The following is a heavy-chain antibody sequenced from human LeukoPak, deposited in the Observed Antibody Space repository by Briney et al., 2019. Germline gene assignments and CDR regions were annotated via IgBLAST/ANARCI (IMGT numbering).Heavy chain of an antibody. J-gene: IGHJ3*02. Sequence: GSSVKVSCKASGGTFSSYAISWVRQAPGQGLEWMGGIIPIFGTANYAQKFQGRVTITTDESTSTAYMELSSLRSEDTAVYYCARDRLYGTNMIVVVINPTDDAFDIWGQGTMVTVSS. CDR3: ARDRLYGTNMIVVVINPTDDAFDI. V-gene: IGHV1-69*05. D-gene: IGHD3-22*01. CDR2: IIPIFGTA. CDR1: GGTFSSYA.